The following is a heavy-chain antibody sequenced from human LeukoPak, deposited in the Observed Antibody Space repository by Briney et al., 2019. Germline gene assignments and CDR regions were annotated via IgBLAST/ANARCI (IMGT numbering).Heavy chain of an antibody. CDR3: AKDQVGGGGYSYGDIDY. J-gene: IGHJ4*02. CDR2: ISGSGGST. V-gene: IGHV3-23*01. D-gene: IGHD5-18*01. CDR1: EFTFSSYA. Sequence: PGGSLRLSCAASEFTFSSYAMSWVRQAPGKGLEWVSAISGSGGSTYYADSVKGRFTISRDNSKNTLYLQMNSLRAEDTAVYYCAKDQVGGGGYSYGDIDYWGQGTLVTVSS.